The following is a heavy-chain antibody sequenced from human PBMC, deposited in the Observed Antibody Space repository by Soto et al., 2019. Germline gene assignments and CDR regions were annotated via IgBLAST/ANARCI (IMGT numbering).Heavy chain of an antibody. D-gene: IGHD1-26*01. Sequence: GGSLRLSCAASGFTFSSYGMHWVRQAPGKGLEWVAVISYDGSNKYYADSVKGRFTISRDNDKNTLYLQLDSLRVEDTAMYYCTRGPRPSSSGTGAYWGPGTQVTVSS. CDR1: GFTFSSYG. J-gene: IGHJ4*02. CDR3: TRGPRPSSSGTGAY. CDR2: ISYDGSNK. V-gene: IGHV3-30*03.